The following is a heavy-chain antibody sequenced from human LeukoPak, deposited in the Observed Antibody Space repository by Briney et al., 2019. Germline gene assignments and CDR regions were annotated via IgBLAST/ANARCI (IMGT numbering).Heavy chain of an antibody. CDR3: ARQGDGSSWYYWFDP. Sequence: GESLKIFCRGSGYSFTNYWIGWVRQMPGEGLEWMGIIYPGDSDTRYSPSFQGQVTISVDKSISTAYLQWSSLKASDTAMYYCARQGDGSSWYYWFDPWGQGTLVTVSS. V-gene: IGHV5-51*01. CDR1: GYSFTNYW. J-gene: IGHJ5*02. D-gene: IGHD6-13*01. CDR2: IYPGDSDT.